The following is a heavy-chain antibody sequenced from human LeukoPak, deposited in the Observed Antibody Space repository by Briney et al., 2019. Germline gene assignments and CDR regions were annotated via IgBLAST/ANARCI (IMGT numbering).Heavy chain of an antibody. V-gene: IGHV4-38-2*02. CDR1: GSSISSAYS. J-gene: IGHJ4*02. Sequence: SQTPSLTRTVSGSSISSAYSWCCIRQPPGRGLEWIASIYQSGSTYYNPSLKSQLTISVDTSKNQFSLKLSSVTAADTAVYYCAGRGYSYGYWEGVFDYWGQGTLVTVSS. CDR3: AGRGYSYGYWEGVFDY. CDR2: IYQSGST. D-gene: IGHD5-18*01.